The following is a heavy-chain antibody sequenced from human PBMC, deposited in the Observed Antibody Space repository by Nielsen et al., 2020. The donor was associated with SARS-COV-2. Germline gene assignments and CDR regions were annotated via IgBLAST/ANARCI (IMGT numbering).Heavy chain of an antibody. V-gene: IGHV5-51*01. CDR1: GYIFTSYW. Sequence: GESLKISCKGSGYIFTSYWIGWVRQMPGKGLEWMGIIYHGDSDTRYSPSFQGQVTISADKSISTAYLPWSSLKASDTAMYYCARHVEMATIYYYGMDIWGQWTTVTVSS. D-gene: IGHD5-24*01. J-gene: IGHJ6*02. CDR2: IYHGDSDT. CDR3: ARHVEMATIYYYGMDI.